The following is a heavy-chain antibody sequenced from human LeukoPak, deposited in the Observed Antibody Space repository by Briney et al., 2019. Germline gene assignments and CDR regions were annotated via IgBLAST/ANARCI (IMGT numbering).Heavy chain of an antibody. CDR2: IRSKANSYAT. Sequence: GGSLRLSCAASGFTFSGSAMHWVRQASGKGLEWVGRIRSKANSYATAYAASVKVRFTISRDDSKNTAYLQMNSLKTEDTAVYYCTRRGDSSAHWGQGTLVTVSS. D-gene: IGHD3-22*01. CDR3: TRRGDSSAH. J-gene: IGHJ4*02. V-gene: IGHV3-73*01. CDR1: GFTFSGSA.